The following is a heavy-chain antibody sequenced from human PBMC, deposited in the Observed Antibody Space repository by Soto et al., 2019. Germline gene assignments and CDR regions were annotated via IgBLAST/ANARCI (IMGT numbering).Heavy chain of an antibody. CDR2: IIPIFRTP. Sequence: QVQLVQSGAEVKKPGSSVKVSCKASGGTFNTYAVNWVRQAPGQGLEWLGRIIPIFRTPNYAQKFQGRVTISADESTTTAYMELSSLTSDDTAVYYCARGMAFDPWGQGTLVTVSS. V-gene: IGHV1-69*12. J-gene: IGHJ5*02. CDR3: ARGMAFDP. CDR1: GGTFNTYA.